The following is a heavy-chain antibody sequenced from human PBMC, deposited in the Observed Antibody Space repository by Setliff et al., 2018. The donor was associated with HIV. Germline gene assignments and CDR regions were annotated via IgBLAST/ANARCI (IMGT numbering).Heavy chain of an antibody. Sequence: PGGSLRLSCAASGFNFSNAWMSWVRQAPGKGLEWVGRIKSKTDGGTTDYAAPVKGRFTISRDDSKNTLYLQMNSLKTEDTAVYYCTTGPRYSYGRFDYCGQGTLVTVSS. V-gene: IGHV3-15*01. D-gene: IGHD5-18*01. CDR1: GFNFSNAW. CDR2: IKSKTDGGTT. J-gene: IGHJ4*02. CDR3: TTGPRYSYGRFDY.